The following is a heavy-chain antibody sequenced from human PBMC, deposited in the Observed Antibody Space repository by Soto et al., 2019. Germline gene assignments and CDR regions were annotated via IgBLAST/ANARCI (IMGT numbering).Heavy chain of an antibody. CDR3: ARGGGSPYHNHEFDF. D-gene: IGHD6-13*01. CDR1: GGSISSGDYY. Sequence: SETLSLTCNASGGSISSGDYYWSWIRQPPGKGLEWIGYIYHSGSTYYNPSLKSRVTISVDRSKNQFSLKLNSVTAADTAVYYCARGGGSPYHNHEFDFWGQGTLVPVSS. CDR2: IYHSGST. J-gene: IGHJ4*02. V-gene: IGHV4-30-4*02.